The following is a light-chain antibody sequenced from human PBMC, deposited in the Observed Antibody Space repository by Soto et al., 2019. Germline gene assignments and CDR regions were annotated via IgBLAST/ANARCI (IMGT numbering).Light chain of an antibody. Sequence: QSVLTQPPSASGTPGQRVTISCSGSSSNIGSNTVNWYQQLPGTAPKLLIYSNNQRPSGVPDRFSGSKSGTSASLAISGLQSEDEADYYCSACDARLNCYVFGTGTKVTFL. CDR3: SACDARLNCYV. CDR2: SNN. J-gene: IGLJ1*01. CDR1: SSNIGSNT. V-gene: IGLV1-44*01.